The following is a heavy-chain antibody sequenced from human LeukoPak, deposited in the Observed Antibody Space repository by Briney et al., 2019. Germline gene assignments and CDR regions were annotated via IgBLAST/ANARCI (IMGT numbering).Heavy chain of an antibody. D-gene: IGHD6-19*01. CDR2: ISYDGSNK. CDR3: AKVEAVYSSGWSFDY. CDR1: GFTFSSYA. Sequence: QPGGSLRLSCAASGFTFSSYAMHWVRQAPGKGLEWVAVISYDGSNKYYADSVKGRFTISRDNSKNTLYLQMNSLRAEDTAVYYCAKVEAVYSSGWSFDYWGQGTLVTVSS. J-gene: IGHJ4*02. V-gene: IGHV3-30*04.